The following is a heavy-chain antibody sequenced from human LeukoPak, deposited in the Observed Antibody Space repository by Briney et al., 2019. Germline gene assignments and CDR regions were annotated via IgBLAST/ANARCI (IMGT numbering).Heavy chain of an antibody. CDR2: ISGSGGST. J-gene: IGHJ4*02. CDR3: ARGGPAAGRFDY. CDR1: GFTFSSYA. Sequence: GGTLRLSCAASGFTFSSYAMSWVRQAPGKGLEWVSGISGSGGSTVYADSVKGRFTISRDNSKNTLYLQMNSLRAEDTAVYYCARGGPAAGRFDYWGQGTLVTVSS. D-gene: IGHD6-13*01. V-gene: IGHV3-23*01.